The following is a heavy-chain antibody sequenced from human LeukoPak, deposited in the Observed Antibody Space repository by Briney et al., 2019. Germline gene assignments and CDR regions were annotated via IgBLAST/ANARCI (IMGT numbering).Heavy chain of an antibody. V-gene: IGHV3-7*03. Sequence: GGSLRLSCEAFGFTLNNYWMAWVRQGPGKGLEWVANIRQDGGDKGHADSVKGRFTISRDNAKNSLYLQMNRLGAEDSAVYYCAKGREQWLDESIFIPYYWGQGTLVTVSS. D-gene: IGHD6-19*01. J-gene: IGHJ4*02. CDR3: AKGREQWLDESIFIPYY. CDR1: GFTLNNYW. CDR2: IRQDGGDK.